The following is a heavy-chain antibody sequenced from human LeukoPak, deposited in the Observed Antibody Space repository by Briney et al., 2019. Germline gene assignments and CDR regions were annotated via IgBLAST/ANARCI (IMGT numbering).Heavy chain of an antibody. CDR1: GGSISSYY. V-gene: IGHV4-4*07. CDR3: SRRDCRHSSCLYWYFDL. D-gene: IGHD6-13*01. CDR2: IYTSGST. Sequence: SETLSLTCTVSGGSISSYYWSWIRQPAGKGLEWIGRIYTSGSTNYNPSLKSRVTISVDTSKNQFSLRLSSVTAADTAVYFCSRRDCRHSSCLYWYFDLWGRGTLLTVSS. J-gene: IGHJ2*01.